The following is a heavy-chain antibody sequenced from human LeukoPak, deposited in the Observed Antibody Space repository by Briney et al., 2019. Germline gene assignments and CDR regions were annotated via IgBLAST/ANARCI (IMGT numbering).Heavy chain of an antibody. D-gene: IGHD1-26*01. CDR3: ARVRGSYYTAFDI. CDR2: IYPGDSDT. V-gene: IGHV5-51*01. CDR1: EYSFTYYW. Sequence: GESLKISCKGSEYSFTYYWIGWVRQLPGKGLEWMGIIYPGDSDTRHSPSFQGQVTISADKSISTAYLQWSSLKASDTAMYYCARVRGSYYTAFDIWGQGTMVTVSS. J-gene: IGHJ3*02.